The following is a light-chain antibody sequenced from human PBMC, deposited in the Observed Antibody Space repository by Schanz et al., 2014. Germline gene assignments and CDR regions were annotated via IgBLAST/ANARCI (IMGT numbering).Light chain of an antibody. Sequence: DIQMTQSPSTLSASVGDRVTITCRASQSISSWLAWYQQRPGKAPKLLIYKASSLESGVPSRFSGSGSETEFTLTISSLQPDDFATYSCQQYSSDSPTFGQGTKVEVK. J-gene: IGKJ1*01. V-gene: IGKV1-5*03. CDR3: QQYSSDSPT. CDR1: QSISSW. CDR2: KAS.